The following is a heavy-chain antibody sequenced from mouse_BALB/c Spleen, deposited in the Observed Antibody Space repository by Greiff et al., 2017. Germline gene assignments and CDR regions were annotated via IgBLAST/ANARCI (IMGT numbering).Heavy chain of an antibody. J-gene: IGHJ3*01. V-gene: IGHV10-1*02. Sequence: EVMLVESGGGLVQPKGSLKLSCAASGFTFNTYAMNWVRQAPGKGLEWVARIRSKSNNYATYYADSVKDRFTISRDDSQSMLYLQMNNLKTEDTAMYYCVRQEYGTTGFAYWGQGTLVTVSA. CDR2: IRSKSNNYAT. D-gene: IGHD2-10*02. CDR3: VRQEYGTTGFAY. CDR1: GFTFNTYA.